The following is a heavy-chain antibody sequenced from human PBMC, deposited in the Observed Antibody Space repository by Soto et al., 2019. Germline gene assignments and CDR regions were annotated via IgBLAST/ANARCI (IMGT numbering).Heavy chain of an antibody. CDR2: ISSSSSYI. V-gene: IGHV3-21*01. Sequence: GGSLRLSCAASGFTFSSYSMNWVRQAPGKGLEWVSSISSSSSYIYYADSVKGRFTISRDNAKNSLYLQMNSLRAEDTAVYYCARDKGGDCSGGSCWDDAFDIWGQGTMVTVSS. J-gene: IGHJ3*02. CDR1: GFTFSSYS. CDR3: ARDKGGDCSGGSCWDDAFDI. D-gene: IGHD2-15*01.